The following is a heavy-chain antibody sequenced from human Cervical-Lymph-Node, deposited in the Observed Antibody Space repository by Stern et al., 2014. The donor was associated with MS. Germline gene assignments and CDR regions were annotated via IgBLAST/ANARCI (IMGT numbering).Heavy chain of an antibody. CDR1: GGSSSYYF. CDR3: ARGWWEVVDGASSYFQH. Sequence: QVQLQQWGAGLLKPSETLSLTCAVYGGSSSYYFWYWIRQPPGKGLEWIGEIDQSGRTNFNPSLKSRVTISVDPSKNQVSLKLKSVTAADTAVYYCARGWWEVVDGASSYFQHWGQGTLLTVSS. CDR2: IDQSGRT. J-gene: IGHJ1*01. V-gene: IGHV4-34*01. D-gene: IGHD1-26*01.